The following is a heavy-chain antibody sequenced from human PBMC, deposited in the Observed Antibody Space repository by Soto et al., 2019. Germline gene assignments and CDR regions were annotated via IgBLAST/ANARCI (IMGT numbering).Heavy chain of an antibody. Sequence: ASVMVSCKASGYTFTSYGISWVRQAPGQGLEWMGWISAYNGNTNYAQKLQGRVTMTTDTSTSTAYMELRSLRSDDTAVYYCARDLIGSDVYHFDYWGQGTLVTVSS. J-gene: IGHJ4*02. D-gene: IGHD6-19*01. CDR2: ISAYNGNT. CDR3: ARDLIGSDVYHFDY. V-gene: IGHV1-18*01. CDR1: GYTFTSYG.